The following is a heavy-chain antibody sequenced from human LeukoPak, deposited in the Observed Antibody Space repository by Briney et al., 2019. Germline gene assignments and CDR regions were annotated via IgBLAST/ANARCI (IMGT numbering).Heavy chain of an antibody. CDR3: VRDSPGYGAYDFD. D-gene: IGHD5-12*01. J-gene: IGHJ4*02. CDR2: IKEDGSAK. V-gene: IGHV3-7*01. CDR1: GFTFSSYW. Sequence: GGTLRLSCAASGFTFSSYWMSWVRQAPGKGLEWVANIKEDGSAKYYVDSVKGRFTISRDNAKNSLYLQMNNLSAEDTAVYYCVRDSPGYGAYDFDWGQGTLVTVSS.